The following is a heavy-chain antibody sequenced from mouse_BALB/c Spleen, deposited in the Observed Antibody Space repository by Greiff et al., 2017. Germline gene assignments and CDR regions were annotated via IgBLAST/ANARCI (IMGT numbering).Heavy chain of an antibody. CDR3: ARRITTVVAHDY. Sequence: QVQLQQSGAELARPGASVKLSCKASGYTFTDYYINWVKQRTEQGLEWIGEIYPGSGNTYYNEKFKGKATLTADKSSSTAYMQLSSLTSEDSAVYFCARRITTVVAHDYWGQGTTLTVSS. J-gene: IGHJ2*01. D-gene: IGHD1-1*01. CDR1: GYTFTDYY. V-gene: IGHV1-77*01. CDR2: IYPGSGNT.